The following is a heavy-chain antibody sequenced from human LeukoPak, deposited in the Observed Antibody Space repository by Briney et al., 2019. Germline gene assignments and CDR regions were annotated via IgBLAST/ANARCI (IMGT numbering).Heavy chain of an antibody. V-gene: IGHV1-69*04. CDR3: ARDPYGDYVGEYFQH. J-gene: IGHJ1*01. Sequence: ASVEVSCKASGGTFSSYAISWVRQAPGQGLEWMGRIIPILGIANYAQKFQGRVTITADKSTSTAYMELSSLRSEDTAVYYCARDPYGDYVGEYFQHWGQGTLVTVSS. CDR1: GGTFSSYA. D-gene: IGHD4-17*01. CDR2: IIPILGIA.